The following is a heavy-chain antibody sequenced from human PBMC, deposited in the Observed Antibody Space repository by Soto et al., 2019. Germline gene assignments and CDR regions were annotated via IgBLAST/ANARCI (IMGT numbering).Heavy chain of an antibody. Sequence: EVQLLESGGGLVQPGGSLRLSCAASGFTFSSYAMSWVRQAPGKGLEWVSAISGSGGSTYYADSVKGRFTISRDNSKNTLYLQMNSLRAEDTAVYYCAKGRAWEEYSGYEVEYYYYGMDVWGQGTTVTVSS. CDR2: ISGSGGST. J-gene: IGHJ6*02. D-gene: IGHD5-12*01. CDR1: GFTFSSYA. V-gene: IGHV3-23*01. CDR3: AKGRAWEEYSGYEVEYYYYGMDV.